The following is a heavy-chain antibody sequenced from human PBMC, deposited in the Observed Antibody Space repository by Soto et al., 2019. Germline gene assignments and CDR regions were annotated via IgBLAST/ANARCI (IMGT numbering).Heavy chain of an antibody. D-gene: IGHD2-2*02. V-gene: IGHV3-23*01. Sequence: GGSLRLSCAASGFTFSTYDMIWVRQAPGKGLEWVSSITGSGVSTYTADSVRGRFTISRDNSRNTLYLQMDNVRVEDTAVYYCAKGGYCTTTSCYTGYYSAMDVWGQGTLVTVSS. CDR1: GFTFSTYD. J-gene: IGHJ4*02. CDR2: ITGSGVST. CDR3: AKGGYCTTTSCYTGYYSAMDV.